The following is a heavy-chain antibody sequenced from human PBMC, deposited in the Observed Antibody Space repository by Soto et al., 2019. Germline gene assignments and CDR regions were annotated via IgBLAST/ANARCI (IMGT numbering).Heavy chain of an antibody. CDR2: INHVGNT. V-gene: IGHV4-34*01. D-gene: IGHD3-10*01. Sequence: QVQLQQWGAGLLKPSETLSLTCAVFGGSFSGHYWSWIRQPPGKGLEWVGKINHVGNTKYNPSLKSRVTISLDTSKNQFSPKLSSVTAADTAVYYCARGGGEVRYWGQGTLVTVSS. J-gene: IGHJ4*02. CDR1: GGSFSGHY. CDR3: ARGGGEVRY.